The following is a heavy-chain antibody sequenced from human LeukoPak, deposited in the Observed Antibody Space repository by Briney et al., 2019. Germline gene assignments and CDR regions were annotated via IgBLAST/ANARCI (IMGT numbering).Heavy chain of an antibody. CDR2: INPNSGGT. J-gene: IGHJ6*02. CDR1: GYTFTGYY. V-gene: IGHV1-2*02. D-gene: IGHD6-13*01. CDR3: ARDKDSSSWPTYYYYYYGMDV. Sequence: ASVKVSCTASGYTFTGYYMHWVRQAPGQGLEWMGWINPNSGGTNYAQKFQDRVTMTRDTSISTAYMELSRLRSDDTAVYYCARDKDSSSWPTYYYYYYGMDVWGQGTTVTVSS.